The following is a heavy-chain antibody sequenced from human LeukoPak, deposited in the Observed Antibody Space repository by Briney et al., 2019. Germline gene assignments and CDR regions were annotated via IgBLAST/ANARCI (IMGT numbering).Heavy chain of an antibody. Sequence: GGSLRLSCAASGFTFSNYGMSWVPQAPGKWLEWVSAISGSGGSTYSADSVKGRFTISRDNSKNTLYLQMNTLRPEDTAVYYCAKTERDIVVVPDAIFDFWGQGTLVTVSS. J-gene: IGHJ4*02. V-gene: IGHV3-23*01. CDR1: GFTFSNYG. D-gene: IGHD2-2*01. CDR3: AKTERDIVVVPDAIFDF. CDR2: ISGSGGST.